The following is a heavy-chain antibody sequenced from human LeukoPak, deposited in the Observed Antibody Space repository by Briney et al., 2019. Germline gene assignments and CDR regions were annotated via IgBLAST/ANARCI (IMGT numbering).Heavy chain of an antibody. Sequence: PGGSLRLSCAASGFTFSSYGMHWVRQAPGKGLEWVAFIRYDGSNKYYADSVKGRFTISRDNSKNTLYLQMNSLRAEDTAVYYCAKDHPFYDFWSGYSDPFDYWGQGTLVTVSS. J-gene: IGHJ4*02. CDR1: GFTFSSYG. CDR2: IRYDGSNK. V-gene: IGHV3-30*02. D-gene: IGHD3-3*01. CDR3: AKDHPFYDFWSGYSDPFDY.